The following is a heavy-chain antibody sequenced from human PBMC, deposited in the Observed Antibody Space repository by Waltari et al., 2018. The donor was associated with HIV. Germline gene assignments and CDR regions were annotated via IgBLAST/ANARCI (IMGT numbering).Heavy chain of an antibody. CDR1: GYTFTGYY. Sequence: QVQLVQSGTEVKKPGASVKVSCKASGYTFTGYYMHWVRQAPGQGLEWMGWINPNSGGTKEAQKFQGRVTVTRDTSISTAYMELSRLRSDDTAVYYCTRDAASSGYWYFDLWGRGTLVTVSS. D-gene: IGHD3-10*01. V-gene: IGHV1-2*02. J-gene: IGHJ2*01. CDR3: TRDAASSGYWYFDL. CDR2: INPNSGGT.